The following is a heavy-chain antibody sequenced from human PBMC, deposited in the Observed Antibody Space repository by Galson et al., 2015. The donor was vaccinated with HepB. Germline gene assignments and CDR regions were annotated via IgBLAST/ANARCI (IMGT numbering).Heavy chain of an antibody. J-gene: IGHJ4*02. Sequence: SLRLSCAASEFTFSNTWVSWVRQAPGKGLEWVGRIKSKTDGGTTDYAAPVKGRFTISRDDSKNTLYLQMNSLKTEDTAVYYCTTMGPPNYYYDSSGDDYWGQGTLVTVSS. CDR2: IKSKTDGGTT. CDR3: TTMGPPNYYYDSSGDDY. D-gene: IGHD3-22*01. V-gene: IGHV3-15*01. CDR1: EFTFSNTW.